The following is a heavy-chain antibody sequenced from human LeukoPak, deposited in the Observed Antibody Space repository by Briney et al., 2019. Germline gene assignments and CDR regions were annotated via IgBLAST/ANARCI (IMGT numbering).Heavy chain of an antibody. Sequence: PGGSLRLSCAASGFTFSSYSMNWVRQAPGKGLEWVSYISSSSSTIYYADSVKGRFTISRDNSKNTLYLQMNSLRAEDTAVYYCAKEGVYGGNDFDYWAREPGSPSPQ. CDR2: ISSSSSTI. CDR3: AKEGVYGGNDFDY. J-gene: IGHJ4*02. CDR1: GFTFSSYS. V-gene: IGHV3-48*01. D-gene: IGHD4-23*01.